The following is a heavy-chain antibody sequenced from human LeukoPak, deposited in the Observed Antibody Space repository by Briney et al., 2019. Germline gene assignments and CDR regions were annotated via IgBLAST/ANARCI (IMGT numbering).Heavy chain of an antibody. Sequence: GGSLRLSCAASGFDFSIYAMSRVRQAPGKGLEWVSSISRNGGSTFYADSVKGRFTISRDNSKNTLYVQMNSLRAEDTAIYYCARDRPCTTCQPVDKWGQGTLVTVSS. CDR2: ISRNGGST. V-gene: IGHV3-23*01. CDR3: ARDRPCTTCQPVDK. J-gene: IGHJ4*02. D-gene: IGHD2-2*01. CDR1: GFDFSIYA.